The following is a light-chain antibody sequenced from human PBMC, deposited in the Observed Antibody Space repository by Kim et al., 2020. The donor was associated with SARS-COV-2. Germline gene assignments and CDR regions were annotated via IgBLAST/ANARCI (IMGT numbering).Light chain of an antibody. J-gene: IGKJ5*01. CDR1: QSVTSNF. CDR2: GAS. V-gene: IGKV3-20*01. Sequence: SPGERGTLAGRASQSVTSNFLAWYQHKPGQAPMLLIYGASSRATGIPDRFSGSGSGTDFTLTISRLEPEDFAVYYCQQYANSPITFGQGTRLEIK. CDR3: QQYANSPIT.